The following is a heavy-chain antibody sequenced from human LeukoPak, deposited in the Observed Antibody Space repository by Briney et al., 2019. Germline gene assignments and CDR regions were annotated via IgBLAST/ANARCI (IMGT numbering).Heavy chain of an antibody. CDR3: ARDYSRYYYYMDV. Sequence: PSETLSLTCAVYGGSFSGYYWSWIRQPPGKGLEWIGEINHSGSTNYNPSLKSRVTISVDTSKNQFSLKLSSVTAADTAVYYCARDYSRYYYYMDVWGKGTTDTVSS. V-gene: IGHV4-34*01. CDR1: GGSFSGYY. D-gene: IGHD4-11*01. CDR2: INHSGST. J-gene: IGHJ6*03.